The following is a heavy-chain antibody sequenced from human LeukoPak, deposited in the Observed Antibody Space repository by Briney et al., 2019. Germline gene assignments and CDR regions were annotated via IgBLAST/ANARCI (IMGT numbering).Heavy chain of an antibody. Sequence: GASVKVSCKASGYTFTGYYMHWVRQAPGQGLEWMGWINPNSGGTNYAQKFQGRVTMTRDTSISTAYMELSRLRSDDTAVYYCARDEAAGPGSSWYEVGWFDPWGQGTLVTVSS. CDR1: GYTFTGYY. V-gene: IGHV1-2*02. D-gene: IGHD6-13*01. CDR3: ARDEAAGPGSSWYEVGWFDP. J-gene: IGHJ5*02. CDR2: INPNSGGT.